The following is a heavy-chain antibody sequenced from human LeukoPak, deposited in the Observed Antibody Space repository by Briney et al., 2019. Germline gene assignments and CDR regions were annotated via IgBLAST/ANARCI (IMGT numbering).Heavy chain of an antibody. D-gene: IGHD2-2*01. V-gene: IGHV3-48*03. CDR1: GFTFSSYE. CDR2: ISSSGSTI. CDR3: ASQTGYCSSTSCSVDY. Sequence: GGSLRLSCAASGFTFSSYEMNWVRQAPGKGLEWVSYISSSGSTIYYADSVKGRFTISRDNAKNSLYLQMNSPRAEDTAVYYCASQTGYCSSTSCSVDYWGQGTLVTVSS. J-gene: IGHJ4*02.